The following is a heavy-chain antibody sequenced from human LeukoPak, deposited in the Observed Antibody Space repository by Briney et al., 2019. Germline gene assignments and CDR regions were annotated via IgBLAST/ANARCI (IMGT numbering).Heavy chain of an antibody. CDR1: GYTFTGYY. CDR3: ATESYLYVFDI. D-gene: IGHD5-18*01. J-gene: IGHJ3*02. CDR2: INPNSGGT. Sequence: GASVKVSCKASGYTFTGYYMHWVRQAPGQGLEWMGWINPNSGGTNYAQKFQGRVTMTRDTSISTAYMELSSLRSEDTAVYYCATESYLYVFDIWGQGTMVTVSS. V-gene: IGHV1-2*02.